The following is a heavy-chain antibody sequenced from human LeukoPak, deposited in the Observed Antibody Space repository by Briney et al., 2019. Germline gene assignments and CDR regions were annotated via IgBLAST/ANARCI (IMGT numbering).Heavy chain of an antibody. Sequence: GGSLRLSCAASGFTFSSYAMSWVRQAPGKGLEWVSAISGSGGSTYYADSVKGRFTLSRDNSKNTLYLQMNSLRAEDTAVYYCAKDQYSYGYNPGAFDIWGQGTMVTVSS. CDR1: GFTFSSYA. CDR3: AKDQYSYGYNPGAFDI. V-gene: IGHV3-23*01. CDR2: ISGSGGST. D-gene: IGHD5-18*01. J-gene: IGHJ3*02.